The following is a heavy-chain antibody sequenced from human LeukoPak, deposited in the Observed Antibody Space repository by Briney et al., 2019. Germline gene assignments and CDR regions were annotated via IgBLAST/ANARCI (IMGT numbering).Heavy chain of an antibody. J-gene: IGHJ5*02. CDR3: ARDTGSNFFDP. CDR1: GYTFTTYG. V-gene: IGHV1-18*01. CDR2: ISTYNAKT. Sequence: ASVKVSCKASGYTFTTYGIIWVRRAPGQGLEWMGWISTYNAKTKYAQNPQGRVAMTTDTTTSTVYMELRSLTSDDTAVYYCARDTGSNFFDPWGQGTLVTVAS. D-gene: IGHD1-26*01.